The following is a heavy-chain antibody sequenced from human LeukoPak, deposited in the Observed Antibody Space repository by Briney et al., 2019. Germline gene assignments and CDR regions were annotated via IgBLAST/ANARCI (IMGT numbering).Heavy chain of an antibody. CDR2: INPSGGST. J-gene: IGHJ4*02. CDR1: GYTFTSYY. Sequence: GASVKVSCKASGYTFTSYYMHWVRQAPGQGLEWVGIINPSGGSTSYAQKFQGRVTMTRDTSTSTVYMELSSLRSEDTAVYYCAVSSRYSGSYFDFDYWGQGTLVTVSS. D-gene: IGHD1-26*01. V-gene: IGHV1-46*01. CDR3: AVSSRYSGSYFDFDY.